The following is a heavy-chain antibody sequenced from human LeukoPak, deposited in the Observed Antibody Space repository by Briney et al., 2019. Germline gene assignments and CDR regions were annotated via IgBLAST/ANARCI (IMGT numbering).Heavy chain of an antibody. CDR2: ISYDGSNK. V-gene: IGHV3-30*18. J-gene: IGHJ6*02. D-gene: IGHD2-2*01. Sequence: GGSLRLSCAASGFTFSSYGMHWVRQAPGKGLEWVAVISYDGSNKYYADSVEGRFTISRDNSKNTLYLQMNSLRAEDTAVYYCAKATPGVVVVPAATDYGMDVWGQGTTVTVSS. CDR1: GFTFSSYG. CDR3: AKATPGVVVVPAATDYGMDV.